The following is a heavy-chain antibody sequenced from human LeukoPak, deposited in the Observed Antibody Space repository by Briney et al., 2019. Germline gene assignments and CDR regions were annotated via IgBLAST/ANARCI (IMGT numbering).Heavy chain of an antibody. CDR2: ISDSGGST. V-gene: IGHV3-23*01. Sequence: PGGSLRPSCPASDLTFSSYPMSWFRQAPGKGLEWVSAISDSGGSTYYADSVKGRFTISRDNSKNTLYLQMNSLRAEDTAVYYCAKDKYSNYKYYYYYMDVWGKGTTVTVSS. D-gene: IGHD4-11*01. CDR1: DLTFSSYP. CDR3: AKDKYSNYKYYYYYMDV. J-gene: IGHJ6*03.